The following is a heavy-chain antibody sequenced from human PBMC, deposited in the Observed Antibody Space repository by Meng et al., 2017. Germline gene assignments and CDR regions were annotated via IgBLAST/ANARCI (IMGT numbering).Heavy chain of an antibody. CDR2: ISTTGSSI. CDR3: ARDWRYCGGDCYPNWFDP. CDR1: GFTFSDYY. V-gene: IGHV3-11*04. J-gene: IGHJ5*02. Sequence: VQRWESGGGLVKPGGSLRLSCAASGFTFSDYYMSWIRQAPGKGLEWVSSISTTGSSIYYADSVKGRFSISRDNSKNSLYLQMNSLRAEDTAVYYCARDWRYCGGDCYPNWFDPWGQGTLVTVSS. D-gene: IGHD2-21*02.